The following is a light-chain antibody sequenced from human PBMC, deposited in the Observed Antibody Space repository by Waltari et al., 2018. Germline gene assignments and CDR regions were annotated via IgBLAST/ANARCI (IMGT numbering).Light chain of an antibody. CDR2: TAS. CDR3: QHAKNFPLT. J-gene: IGKJ4*01. V-gene: IGKV1-12*01. Sequence: DIQMTQSQSSVSASVGDTVSIPCRACHGVSDRLAWYQQKPGKVPKLLIHTASSLQNGVPSRFRGSGSGTDFTLTISSLQPEDFATYYCQHAKNFPLTFGGGTKVEVK. CDR1: HGVSDR.